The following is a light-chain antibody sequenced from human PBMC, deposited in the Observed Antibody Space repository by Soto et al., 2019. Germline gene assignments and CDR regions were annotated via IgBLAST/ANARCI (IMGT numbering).Light chain of an antibody. CDR1: QSIRGN. CDR2: AAS. CDR3: QQYSDWPPEPT. V-gene: IGKV3D-15*01. Sequence: EIVMTQSPATLSVSPGERATLSSRASQSIRGNLAWYQQKPGRAPRLVIYAASIRATGIPARFSGGGSGTEFTLTITSLQSEDFALYFCQQYSDWPPEPTFGGGTKVEMK. J-gene: IGKJ4*01.